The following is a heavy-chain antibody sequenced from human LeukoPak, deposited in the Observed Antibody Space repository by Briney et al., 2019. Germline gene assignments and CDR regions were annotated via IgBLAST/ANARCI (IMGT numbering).Heavy chain of an antibody. D-gene: IGHD6-19*01. CDR1: GYTFTSYG. V-gene: IGHV1-18*01. Sequence: ASVKVSCKASGYTFTSYGISWVRQAPGQGLEWMGWICAYNGDTNYAQKLEGRVTMTTDTSTSTAYMELRSLRSDDTAVYYCARASSGWLLIDYWGQGTLVTVSS. CDR2: ICAYNGDT. J-gene: IGHJ4*02. CDR3: ARASSGWLLIDY.